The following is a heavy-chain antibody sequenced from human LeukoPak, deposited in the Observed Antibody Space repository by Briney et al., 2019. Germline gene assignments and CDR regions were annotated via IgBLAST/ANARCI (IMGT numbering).Heavy chain of an antibody. CDR1: GGSINTYY. CDR3: ARRYSSGWYEVGYNWFDP. J-gene: IGHJ5*02. CDR2: MYHSGGT. Sequence: PSETLSLTCTVSGGSINTYYWSWIRQPPGKGLEWIGYMYHSGGTNYNPSLKSRVTISVDTSKNQFSLKLSSVTAADTAVYYCARRYSSGWYEVGYNWFDPWGQGTLVTVSS. D-gene: IGHD6-19*01. V-gene: IGHV4-59*08.